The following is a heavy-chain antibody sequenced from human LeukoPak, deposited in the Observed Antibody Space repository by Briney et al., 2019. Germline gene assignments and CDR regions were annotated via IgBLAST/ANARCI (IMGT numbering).Heavy chain of an antibody. CDR2: IHTSGST. CDR1: GGSISSYY. CDR3: ARGGWKAFDI. J-gene: IGHJ3*02. V-gene: IGHV4-4*07. D-gene: IGHD6-19*01. Sequence: SETLSLTCSVSGGSISSYYWSWIRQPAGKGLEWIGRIHTSGSTNYNPSLKSRVTMSGDTSKNQFSLKLSSVTAADTAVYYCARGGWKAFDIWGQGTMVTVSS.